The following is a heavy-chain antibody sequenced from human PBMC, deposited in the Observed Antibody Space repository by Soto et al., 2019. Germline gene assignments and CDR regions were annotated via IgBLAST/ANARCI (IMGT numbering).Heavy chain of an antibody. D-gene: IGHD3-10*01. Sequence: QAQLVQSGAEVKKPGSSVKVSCKASGDTFSTSSINWVRQAPGQGLEWMGGIVPMFVAADYAQKFQGRVTITADELTSTAYLELSSLRSDDTAIYYCATIGERSWFDPWGQGTLVIVSS. CDR2: IVPMFVAA. V-gene: IGHV1-69*01. CDR3: ATIGERSWFDP. J-gene: IGHJ5*02. CDR1: GDTFSTSS.